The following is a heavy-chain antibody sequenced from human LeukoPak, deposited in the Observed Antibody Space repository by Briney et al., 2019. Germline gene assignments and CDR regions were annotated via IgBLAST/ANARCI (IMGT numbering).Heavy chain of an antibody. CDR2: ISYSGST. Sequence: SETLSLTCLVSGGSISSHCWTWIRQPPGKGLEWIGYISYSGSTNCNPSLKSRVTMSVDTSKNHFSLKLTSVTAADTAVYYCARDKVAVDGPRFNPWGQGTLVTVSS. V-gene: IGHV4-59*11. CDR1: GGSISSHC. CDR3: ARDKVAVDGPRFNP. D-gene: IGHD6-19*01. J-gene: IGHJ5*02.